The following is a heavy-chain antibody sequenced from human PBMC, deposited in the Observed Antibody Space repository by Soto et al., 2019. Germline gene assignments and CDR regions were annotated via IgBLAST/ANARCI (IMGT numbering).Heavy chain of an antibody. J-gene: IGHJ6*02. Sequence: AGGSLRLSCASSGFTLSMSAVNWVRQAPGKGLEWVSYISDSGDRTYYADSVKGRFTISRDRSKNTVSLQMDSLRAEDTAVYYCARAACSSTSCYNYYAYGMDVWGQGTAVTVSS. D-gene: IGHD2-2*01. CDR3: ARAACSSTSCYNYYAYGMDV. V-gene: IGHV3-23*01. CDR2: ISDSGDRT. CDR1: GFTLSMSA.